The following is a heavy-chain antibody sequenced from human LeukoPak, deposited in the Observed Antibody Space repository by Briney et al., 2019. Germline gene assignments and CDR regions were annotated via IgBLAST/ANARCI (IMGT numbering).Heavy chain of an antibody. CDR1: GGSIRSSYYY. Sequence: SETLSLTCTISGGSIRSSYYYWGWIRQPPGKGLEWIGSIYDSGSTNYNPSFKSRVTISVDTSKNQFSLKLISVTAADTAVYYCARGNSYYSGNSKYYFDYWGQGTLVTVSS. D-gene: IGHD4-23*01. J-gene: IGHJ4*02. V-gene: IGHV4-39*07. CDR3: ARGNSYYSGNSKYYFDY. CDR2: IYDSGST.